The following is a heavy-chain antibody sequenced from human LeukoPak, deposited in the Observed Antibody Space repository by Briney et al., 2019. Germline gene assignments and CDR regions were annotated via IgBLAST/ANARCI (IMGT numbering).Heavy chain of an antibody. CDR2: IYSGRST. CDR3: ARDLRGGQRAFDI. V-gene: IGHV3-53*01. Sequence: GGPLRLSCAASGFTVSSNYTSWVRHAPGKGLEWGSVIYSGRSTYYADSVKGRFTLSRDNSKTKLYLQMNRPKAEDTAVYYCARDLRGGQRAFDIWGQGTMVTVSS. D-gene: IGHD2-15*01. J-gene: IGHJ3*02. CDR1: GFTVSSNY.